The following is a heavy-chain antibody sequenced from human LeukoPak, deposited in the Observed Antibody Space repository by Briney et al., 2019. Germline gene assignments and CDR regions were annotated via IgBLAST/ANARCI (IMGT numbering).Heavy chain of an antibody. CDR1: GGSISSSSYY. CDR3: ARGYSSGWWENYYYYGMDV. Sequence: SETLSLTCTVSGGSISSSSYYWGWIRQPPGKGLEWIGSIYYSGSTYYNPSLKSRVTISVDTSKNQFSLKLSSVTAADTAVYYCARGYSSGWWENYYYYGMDVWGQGTTVTVSS. CDR2: IYYSGST. J-gene: IGHJ6*02. D-gene: IGHD6-19*01. V-gene: IGHV4-39*01.